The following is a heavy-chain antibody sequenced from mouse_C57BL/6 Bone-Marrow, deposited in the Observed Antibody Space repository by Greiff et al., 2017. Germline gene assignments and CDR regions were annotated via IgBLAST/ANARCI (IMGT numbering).Heavy chain of an antibody. CDR1: GYSFTDYN. CDR3: ARLYYYGSRYYFDY. Sequence: EVQLQQSGPELVKPGASVKISCKASGYSFTDYNMNWVKQSNGKSLEWIGVINPNDGTTSYNQKFKGKATLTVDQSSSTAYMQLNSLTSEDSAVYYCARLYYYGSRYYFDYWGKGTTLTVSS. J-gene: IGHJ2*01. V-gene: IGHV1-39*01. D-gene: IGHD1-1*01. CDR2: INPNDGTT.